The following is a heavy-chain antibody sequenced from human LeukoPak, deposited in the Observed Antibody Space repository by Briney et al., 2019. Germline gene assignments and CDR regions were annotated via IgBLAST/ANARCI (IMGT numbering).Heavy chain of an antibody. J-gene: IGHJ4*02. CDR2: IYSGGNT. V-gene: IGHV3-53*01. D-gene: IGHD3-22*01. Sequence: GGSLRLSCAASGFTVGNSYMSWVRQTPGKGLEWVSVIYSGGNTYYAESVKGRFTISRDNSKNTMYLQRKSLRAEDTAVYYCAKLSHSSIYSYSDYWGQGTLVTVSS. CDR1: GFTVGNSY. CDR3: AKLSHSSIYSYSDY.